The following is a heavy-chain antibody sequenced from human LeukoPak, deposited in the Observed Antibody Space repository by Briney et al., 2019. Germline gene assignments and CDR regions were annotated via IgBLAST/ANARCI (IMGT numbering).Heavy chain of an antibody. CDR2: IIPIFGTA. V-gene: IGHV1-69*01. CDR3: ARDRGGWYYFDF. CDR1: GGTFTSYA. Sequence: SVKVSCKASGGTFTSYAISWVRQAPGQGLEWMGGIIPIFGTANYAQKFQGRVTITADESTSTAYMELSSMRSDDTVVHSRARDRGGWYYFDFLRKGTLVTVFS. J-gene: IGHJ4*02. D-gene: IGHD3-10*01.